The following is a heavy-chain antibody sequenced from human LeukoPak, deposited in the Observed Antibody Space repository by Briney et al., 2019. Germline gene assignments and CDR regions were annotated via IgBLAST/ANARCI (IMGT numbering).Heavy chain of an antibody. V-gene: IGHV1-69*05. CDR1: GYTFTSYD. Sequence: SVKVSCKASGYTFTSYDINWVRQATGQGLEWMGRIIPIFGTANYAQKFQGRVTITTDESTSTAYMELSSLRSEDTAVYYCASSTSCYGCWFDPWGQGTLVTVSS. CDR2: IIPIFGTA. J-gene: IGHJ5*02. D-gene: IGHD2-2*01. CDR3: ASSTSCYGCWFDP.